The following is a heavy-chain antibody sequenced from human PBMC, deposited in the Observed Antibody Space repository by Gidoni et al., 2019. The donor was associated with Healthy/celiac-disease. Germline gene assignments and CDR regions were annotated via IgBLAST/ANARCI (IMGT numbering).Heavy chain of an antibody. CDR1: GGSFSGYY. V-gene: IGHV4-34*01. D-gene: IGHD2-2*01. CDR3: ARGAVRVPAAKRAFDI. CDR2: INHSGST. J-gene: IGHJ3*02. Sequence: QVQLQQWGAGLLKPSETLSLTCSVHGGSFSGYYWSWIRQPPAKGLEWIGEINHSGSTNYNPCLKSRVTISVDTSKNQFSLKLSSVTAADTAVYYCARGAVRVPAAKRAFDIWGQGTMVTVSS.